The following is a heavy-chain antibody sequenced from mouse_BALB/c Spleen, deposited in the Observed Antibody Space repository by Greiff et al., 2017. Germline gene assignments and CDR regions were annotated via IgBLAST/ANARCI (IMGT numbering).Heavy chain of an antibody. CDR1: GYSFTSYY. CDR2: IDPFNGGT. D-gene: IGHD2-4*01. V-gene: IGHV1S135*01. CDR3: ASYYDYDYWYFDV. J-gene: IGHJ1*01. Sequence: EVQLQQSGPELMKPGASVKISCKASGYSFTSYYMHWVKQSHGKSLEWIGYIDPFNGGTSYNQKFKGKATLTVDKSSSTAYMHLSSLTSEDSAVYYCASYYDYDYWYFDVWGAGTTVTVSS.